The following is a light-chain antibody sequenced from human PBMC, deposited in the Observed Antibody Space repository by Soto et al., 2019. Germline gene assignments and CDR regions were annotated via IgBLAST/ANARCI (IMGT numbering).Light chain of an antibody. Sequence: QSVLTQPASVSASPGQSITISCTGTSSDVGTHNLVSWYQQHPGKAPKLIIYHLTQRPSGVSSRFSGSKSGNTASLTISGLLAEDEADYYCCSYAGSTTLVFGGGTKLTVL. CDR1: SSDVGTHNL. CDR2: HLT. V-gene: IGLV2-23*02. J-gene: IGLJ3*02. CDR3: CSYAGSTTLV.